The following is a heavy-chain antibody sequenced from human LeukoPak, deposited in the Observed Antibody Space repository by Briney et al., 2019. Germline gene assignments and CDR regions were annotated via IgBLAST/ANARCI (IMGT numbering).Heavy chain of an antibody. CDR3: AREYSSSSDFDY. CDR1: GYTFTSYD. CDR2: MNPNSGNT. Sequence: ASVKVSCKASGYTFTSYDINWVRQATGQGLEWMGWMNPNSGNTGYAQKFQGRVTMTRNTSISTAYMELSSLRSEDTAVYYCAREYSSSSDFDYCGQGTLVTVSS. V-gene: IGHV1-8*01. J-gene: IGHJ4*02. D-gene: IGHD6-6*01.